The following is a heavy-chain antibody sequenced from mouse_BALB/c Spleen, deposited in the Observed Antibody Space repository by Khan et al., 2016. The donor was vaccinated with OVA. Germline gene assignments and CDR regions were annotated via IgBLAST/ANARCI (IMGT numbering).Heavy chain of an antibody. J-gene: IGHJ1*01. CDR1: GDSITSGY. D-gene: IGHD2-1*01. CDR3: ARWGNPRWYFDV. CDR2: IGYSGST. V-gene: IGHV3-8*02. Sequence: EVQLQESGPSLVKPSQTLSLTCSVTGDSITSGYWNWIRKFPGNKVEYMGYIGYSGSTYYNPSLKSRISITRDTSKNQCYLQLNSVTTEDTATYCCARWGNPRWYFDVWGAGTTVTVSS.